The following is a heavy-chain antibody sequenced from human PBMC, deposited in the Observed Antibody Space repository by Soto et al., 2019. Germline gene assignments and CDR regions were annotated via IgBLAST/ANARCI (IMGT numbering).Heavy chain of an antibody. CDR3: ARLVKSSSEYYYYYGMDV. Sequence: LGESLKISCKGSGYSFTSYWISWVRQMPGKGLEWMGRIDPSDSYTNYSPSFQGHVTISADKSISTAYLQWSSLKASDTAMYYCARLVKSSSEYYYYYGMDVWGQGTTVTVSS. J-gene: IGHJ6*02. D-gene: IGHD6-6*01. CDR2: IDPSDSYT. CDR1: GYSFTSYW. V-gene: IGHV5-10-1*01.